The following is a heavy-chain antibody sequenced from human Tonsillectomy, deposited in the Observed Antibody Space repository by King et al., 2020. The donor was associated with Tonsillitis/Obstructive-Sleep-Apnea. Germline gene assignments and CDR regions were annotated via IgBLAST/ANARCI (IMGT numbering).Heavy chain of an antibody. CDR1: GFTFSSYG. Sequence: QLVQSGGGVVQPGRSLRLSCAASGFTFSSYGMHWVRQAPGKGLEWVAVISYDGSNKYYADSVKGRFTISRDNSKNTLYLQMNSLRAEDTAVYYCAKATDCSSTSCYIFYYYYYMDVWGKGTTVTVSS. CDR3: AKATDCSSTSCYIFYYYYYMDV. V-gene: IGHV3-30*18. D-gene: IGHD2-2*02. CDR2: ISYDGSNK. J-gene: IGHJ6*03.